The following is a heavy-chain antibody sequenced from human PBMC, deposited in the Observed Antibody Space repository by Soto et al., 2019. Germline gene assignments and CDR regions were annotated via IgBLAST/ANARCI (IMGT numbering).Heavy chain of an antibody. J-gene: IGHJ4*02. D-gene: IGHD3-22*01. V-gene: IGHV4-4*02. CDR3: ARDTYYYDSSGYSSVGFDY. CDR2: IYHSGST. CDR1: GGSISSNNW. Sequence: SDPLSLTCSVSGGSISSNNWWSLVRQHPLKGLEWIGEIYHSGSTNYNPSLKSRVTISVDKSKNQFSLKLSSVTAADTAVYYCARDTYYYDSSGYSSVGFDYCGQGTLVTVSS.